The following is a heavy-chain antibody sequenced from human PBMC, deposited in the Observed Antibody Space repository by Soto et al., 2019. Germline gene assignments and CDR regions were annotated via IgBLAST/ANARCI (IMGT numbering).Heavy chain of an antibody. CDR3: ARGPEGDYSGYDYGRYYYYYMDV. CDR2: IWYDGSKK. D-gene: IGHD5-12*01. Sequence: GGSLRLSCAASGFTFSSYGMHWVRQAPGKGLEWVAVIWYDGSKKYYADSVKGRFTISRDNSKNTLYLQMNILRAEDTAVYYCARGPEGDYSGYDYGRYYYYYMDVWGKGTTVTVSS. CDR1: GFTFSSYG. J-gene: IGHJ6*03. V-gene: IGHV3-33*01.